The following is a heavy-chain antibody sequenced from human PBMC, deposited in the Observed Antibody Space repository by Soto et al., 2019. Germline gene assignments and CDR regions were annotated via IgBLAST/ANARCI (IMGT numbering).Heavy chain of an antibody. CDR1: GFTFSNAW. D-gene: IGHD3-3*01. CDR2: IKSKTDGGPT. V-gene: IGHV3-15*07. Sequence: GGSLRLSCAASGFTFSNAWMNWVRQAPGKGLEWVGRIKSKTDGGPTDYAAPVKGRLTISRDDSKNTLYLQMNSLKTEDTAVYYCTTTTYYDFWSGYYSVGIGYWGQGTLVTVSS. CDR3: TTTTYYDFWSGYYSVGIGY. J-gene: IGHJ4*02.